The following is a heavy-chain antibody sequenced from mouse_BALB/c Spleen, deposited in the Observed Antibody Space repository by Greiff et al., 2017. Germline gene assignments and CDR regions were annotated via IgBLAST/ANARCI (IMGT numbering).Heavy chain of an antibody. V-gene: IGHV5-6-2*01. CDR3: ARQDYDGGDWYFDV. CDR1: GFTFSSYY. D-gene: IGHD2-4*01. Sequence: EVQLVESGGGLVKLGGSLKLSCAASGFTFSSYYMSWVRQTPEKRLELVAAIYSNGGSTYYPDTVKGRFTISRDNAKNTLYLQMSSLKSEDTALYYCARQDYDGGDWYFDVWGAGSTVTVSS. J-gene: IGHJ1*01. CDR2: IYSNGGST.